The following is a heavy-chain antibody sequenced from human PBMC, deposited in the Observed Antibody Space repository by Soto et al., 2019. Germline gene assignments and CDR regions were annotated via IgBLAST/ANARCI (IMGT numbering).Heavy chain of an antibody. CDR1: GYTFTIYY. CDR2: INPSGGST. Sequence: ASVKVSCKASGYTFTIYYMHWVRQAPGQGLEWMGIINPSGGSTSYAQKFQGRVTMTRDTSTSTVYMELSSLRSEDTAVYYCARERTEYYYGMDVWGQGTTVTVSS. CDR3: ARERTEYYYGMDV. J-gene: IGHJ6*02. V-gene: IGHV1-46*01.